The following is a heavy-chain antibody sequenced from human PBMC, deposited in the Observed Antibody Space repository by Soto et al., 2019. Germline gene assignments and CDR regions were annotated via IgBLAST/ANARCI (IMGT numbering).Heavy chain of an antibody. CDR3: ARDRGLEAYYYGMDV. Sequence: PGGSLRLSCAASGFTFSSYGMHWVRQAPGKGLEWVAVIWYDGSNKYYADSVKGRFTISRDNSKNTLYLQMNSLRAEDTAVYYCARDRGLEAYYYGMDVWGQGTTVTDSS. J-gene: IGHJ6*02. CDR2: IWYDGSNK. V-gene: IGHV3-33*08. D-gene: IGHD3-10*01. CDR1: GFTFSSYG.